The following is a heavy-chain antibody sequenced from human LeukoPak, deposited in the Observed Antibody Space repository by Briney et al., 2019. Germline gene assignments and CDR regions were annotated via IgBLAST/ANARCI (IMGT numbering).Heavy chain of an antibody. Sequence: AGGSLRLSCAASGFTFSSYAMNWVRQAPGKGLEWVSYISSSGSTINYADSVKGRFTTSRDNAKNSLYLQMNSLRAEDTAVYYCATHTIGYSSSGAFDIWGQGTMVTVSS. CDR1: GFTFSSYA. V-gene: IGHV3-48*03. CDR2: ISSSGSTI. J-gene: IGHJ3*02. CDR3: ATHTIGYSSSGAFDI. D-gene: IGHD6-13*01.